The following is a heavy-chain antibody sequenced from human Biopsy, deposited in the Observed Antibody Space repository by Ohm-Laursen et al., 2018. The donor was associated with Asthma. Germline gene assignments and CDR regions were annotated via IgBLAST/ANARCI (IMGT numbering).Heavy chain of an antibody. CDR2: ISSSGSTI. Sequence: SLRLSCAASGFTFSDYYMSWIRQAPGKGLEWVSYISSSGSTIYYADSVKGRFTISRDNAKNSLYLQMNSLRAEDTAVYYCAREGANYYDSSGYLEYWGQGTLVTVSS. CDR3: AREGANYYDSSGYLEY. D-gene: IGHD3-22*01. CDR1: GFTFSDYY. J-gene: IGHJ4*02. V-gene: IGHV3-11*01.